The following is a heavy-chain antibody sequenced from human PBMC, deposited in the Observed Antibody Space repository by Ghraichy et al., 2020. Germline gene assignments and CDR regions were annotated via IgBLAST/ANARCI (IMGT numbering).Heavy chain of an antibody. CDR3: TTDRMVYANSLDY. CDR1: GFIFSNAW. Sequence: GGSLRLSCAASGFIFSNAWMSWVRQAPGKGLEWVGHVKNKADGGTPDYAAPVKGRFTISRDDSKNTMYLQLNSLKTEDTAVYWCTTDRMVYANSLDYWGQGTLVTVSS. CDR2: VKNKADGGTP. V-gene: IGHV3-15*05. D-gene: IGHD2-8*01. J-gene: IGHJ4*02.